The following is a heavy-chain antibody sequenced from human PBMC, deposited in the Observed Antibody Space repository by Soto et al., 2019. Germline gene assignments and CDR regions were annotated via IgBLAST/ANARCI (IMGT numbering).Heavy chain of an antibody. CDR3: ARDSGGAIVVIPAAYGMDV. V-gene: IGHV1-2*04. D-gene: IGHD2-2*01. Sequence: QVQLVQSGAEVKKPGASLKVSCKASGYTFTDYYLHWVRQAPGQGLEWMGWINLNRGGTQYAQNFQGWVTMTRDTSISTAYMEVSRLRSDDAAVYYCARDSGGAIVVIPAAYGMDVWGQGTTVTVSS. CDR1: GYTFTDYY. J-gene: IGHJ6*02. CDR2: INLNRGGT.